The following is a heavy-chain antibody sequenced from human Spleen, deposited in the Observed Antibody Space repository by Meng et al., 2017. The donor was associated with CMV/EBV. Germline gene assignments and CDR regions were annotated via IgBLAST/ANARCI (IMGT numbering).Heavy chain of an antibody. D-gene: IGHD6-13*01. J-gene: IGHJ2*01. CDR3: ARSNVAAAGLDWYFDL. Sequence: GTFGSYAISWVRQAPGQGLEWMGGIIPIFGTANYAQKFQGRVTITTDESTSTAYMELSSLRSEDTAVYYCARSNVAAAGLDWYFDLWGRGTLVTVSS. CDR1: GTFGSYA. V-gene: IGHV1-69*05. CDR2: IIPIFGTA.